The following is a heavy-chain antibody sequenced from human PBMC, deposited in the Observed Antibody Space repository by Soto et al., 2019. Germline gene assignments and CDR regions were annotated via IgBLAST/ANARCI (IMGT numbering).Heavy chain of an antibody. CDR1: GFTFSGYT. D-gene: IGHD2-21*01. CDR2: IGNSGDGT. Sequence: GGPLRLSCAASGFTFSGYTMNWVRQAPGKGLEWVAVIGNSGDGTHYADSVKGRFTISRDNSKNTLYLQMDSLRAEDTAVYYCVKDVWDYWGQGVLVTVSS. J-gene: IGHJ4*02. V-gene: IGHV3-23*01. CDR3: VKDVWDY.